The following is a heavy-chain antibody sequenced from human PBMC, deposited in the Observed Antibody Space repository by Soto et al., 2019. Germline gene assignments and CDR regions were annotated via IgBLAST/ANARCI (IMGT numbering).Heavy chain of an antibody. CDR3: ARDYGDYQFDY. Sequence: PSETLSLPCTVSGGSISSSSYYWGWIRQPPGKGLEWIGNIYYRGTTYYNPSLKSRVTISVDTSKNQFSLKLASVTAADTAVYYCARDYGDYQFDYWGQGTLVTVSS. D-gene: IGHD4-17*01. CDR2: IYYRGTT. CDR1: GGSISSSSYY. J-gene: IGHJ4*02. V-gene: IGHV4-39*02.